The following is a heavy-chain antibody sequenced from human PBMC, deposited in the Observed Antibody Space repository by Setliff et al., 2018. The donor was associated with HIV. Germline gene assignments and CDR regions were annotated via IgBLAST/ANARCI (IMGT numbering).Heavy chain of an antibody. CDR1: GYTFTDYY. J-gene: IGHJ6*02. CDR2: IYPNTGGT. V-gene: IGHV1-2*02. Sequence: ASVKVSCKASGYTFTDYYIHWVRQAPGEGLEWIGWIYPNTGGTNYAQKLQGRVTMTTDTSTSTAYMELRSLRSDDTAVYYCAREIGDYYDSSGYYPPTDYYYGMDVWGQGTTVTVSS. D-gene: IGHD3-22*01. CDR3: AREIGDYYDSSGYYPPTDYYYGMDV.